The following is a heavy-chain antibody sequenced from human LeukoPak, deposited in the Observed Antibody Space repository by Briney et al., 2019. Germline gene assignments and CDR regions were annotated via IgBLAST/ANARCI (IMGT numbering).Heavy chain of an antibody. Sequence: PSQTLSLTCTVSGGSISSGDYYWSWIRQPPGKGLEWIGYIYYSGSTYYNPSLKSRVTISVDTSKNQFSLKLSSVTAADTAVYYCARAPAARTTHVLMVYASLYYYGMDVWGQGTTVTVSS. CDR2: IYYSGST. D-gene: IGHD2-8*01. CDR1: GGSISSGDYY. J-gene: IGHJ6*02. CDR3: ARAPAARTTHVLMVYASLYYYGMDV. V-gene: IGHV4-30-4*01.